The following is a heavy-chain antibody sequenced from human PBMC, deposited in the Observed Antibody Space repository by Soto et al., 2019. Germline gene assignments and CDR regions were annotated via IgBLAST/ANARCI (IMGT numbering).Heavy chain of an antibody. D-gene: IGHD6-19*01. CDR2: TSGSGDST. Sequence: EVQLLESGGGLVQPGGSLRLSCAASGFTFSSYAMNWVRQAPGKGLEWVSVTSGSGDSTYYADSVKGRFTISRDNSKNTLYLQMNSLRAEDTAVYYCASRSSGWYFDYWGQGTLVTVSS. J-gene: IGHJ4*02. CDR1: GFTFSSYA. V-gene: IGHV3-23*01. CDR3: ASRSSGWYFDY.